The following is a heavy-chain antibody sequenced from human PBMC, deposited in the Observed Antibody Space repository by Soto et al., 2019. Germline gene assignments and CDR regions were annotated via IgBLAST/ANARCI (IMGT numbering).Heavy chain of an antibody. V-gene: IGHV1-69*06. D-gene: IGHD6-13*01. CDR3: ATGMSYSSSWYRGAVDI. Sequence: QVQLVQSGAEVKKPGSSVKVSCKASGGTFSSYAISWVRQAPGQGLEWMGGIIPIFGTANYAQKFQGRVTMTEDTSTDTAYMDLSSLRSDDTAVYHCATGMSYSSSWYRGAVDIWGRGTKVTVSS. CDR2: IIPIFGTA. CDR1: GGTFSSYA. J-gene: IGHJ3*02.